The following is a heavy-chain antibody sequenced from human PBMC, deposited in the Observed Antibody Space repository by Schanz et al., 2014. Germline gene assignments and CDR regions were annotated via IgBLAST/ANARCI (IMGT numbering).Heavy chain of an antibody. CDR1: GYSFSAYY. J-gene: IGHJ5*02. CDR2: ISPYNGGT. D-gene: IGHD6-13*01. CDR3: AREAAASARWFDP. Sequence: QVQLVQSGAELKNPGASVKVSCKASGYSFSAYYIHWVRQAPGQGLEWMGRISPYNGGTNYAQKFQGRVTMTMDTSISTAYMELTSLRSDDTAVYYCAREAAASARWFDPWGQGTLVTVSS. V-gene: IGHV1-2*06.